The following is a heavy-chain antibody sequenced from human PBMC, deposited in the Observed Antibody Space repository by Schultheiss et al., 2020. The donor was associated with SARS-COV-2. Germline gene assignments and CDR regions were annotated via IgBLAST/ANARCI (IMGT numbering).Heavy chain of an antibody. Sequence: SETLSLTCTVSGGSISSYYWSWIRQPAGKGLEWIGRIYISGSTNYNPSLKSRVTMSVDSSKNQFSLKLNSVTAADTAVYYCARRNYCSGGSCYNGYYYYYYGMDVWGQGTTVTVSS. D-gene: IGHD2-15*01. CDR1: GGSISSYY. V-gene: IGHV4-4*07. CDR2: IYISGST. CDR3: ARRNYCSGGSCYNGYYYYYYGMDV. J-gene: IGHJ6*02.